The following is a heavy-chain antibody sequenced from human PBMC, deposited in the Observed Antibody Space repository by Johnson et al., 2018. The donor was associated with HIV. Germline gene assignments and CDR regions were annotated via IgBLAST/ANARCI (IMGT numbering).Heavy chain of an antibody. Sequence: VQLVESGGGVVRPGGSLRLSCAASGFTFDDYGMSWVRQAPGKGLEWVSGINWNGGSTGYADSVKGRFTISRDNAKNSLYLQKNSLRAEDTAVYYCARDQPPGYCRGGSCYSGAFDILGRGTMVTVSS. D-gene: IGHD2-15*01. J-gene: IGHJ3*02. CDR3: ARDQPPGYCRGGSCYSGAFDI. CDR2: INWNGGST. V-gene: IGHV3-20*04. CDR1: GFTFDDYG.